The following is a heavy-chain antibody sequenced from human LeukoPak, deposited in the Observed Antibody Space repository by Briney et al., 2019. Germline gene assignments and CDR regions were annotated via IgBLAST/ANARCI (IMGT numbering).Heavy chain of an antibody. CDR3: ARGRNSSSSYPGY. D-gene: IGHD6-6*01. CDR2: ISSSGSTI. Sequence: GGSLRLSCAASGFTFSDYYMSWIRQAPGKGLEWVSYISSSGSTIYYADSVKGRFTISRDNVTNSLYLQMNSLRAEDTAVYYCARGRNSSSSYPGYWGQGTLVTVSS. CDR1: GFTFSDYY. V-gene: IGHV3-11*04. J-gene: IGHJ4*02.